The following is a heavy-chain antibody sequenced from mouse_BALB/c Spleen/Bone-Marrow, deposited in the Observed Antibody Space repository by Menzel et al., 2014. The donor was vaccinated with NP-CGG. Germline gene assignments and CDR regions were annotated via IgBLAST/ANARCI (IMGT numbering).Heavy chain of an antibody. V-gene: IGHV1S137*01. CDR2: ISTFSGNT. J-gene: IGHJ4*01. Sequence: QVQLQQPGPELVRPGVSVKISCKGSGYTFTDYAMHWVKRSHAKSLEWIGLISTFSGNTNYNQKFKGKATMTVDKSSSTAYMEPARLTSEDSVIYYCARGDYRYDETMDYWGQGTSVTVSS. CDR1: GYTFTDYA. CDR3: ARGDYRYDETMDY. D-gene: IGHD2-14*01.